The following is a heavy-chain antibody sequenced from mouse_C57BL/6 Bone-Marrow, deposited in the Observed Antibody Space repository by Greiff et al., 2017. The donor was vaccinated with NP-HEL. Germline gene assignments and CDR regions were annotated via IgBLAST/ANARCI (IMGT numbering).Heavy chain of an antibody. CDR3: AIWGRGWYFDV. Sequence: QVQLQQPGAELVKPGPSLRFSCKASGYTFTSSWMPWVKQRPGQGLEWIGRIHPSDSDTNYNQKFKGKATLTVDKSSSTAYMQLSSLTSEDSAVYYCAIWGRGWYFDVWGTGTTVTVSS. CDR2: IHPSDSDT. V-gene: IGHV1-74*01. CDR1: GYTFTSSW. J-gene: IGHJ1*03.